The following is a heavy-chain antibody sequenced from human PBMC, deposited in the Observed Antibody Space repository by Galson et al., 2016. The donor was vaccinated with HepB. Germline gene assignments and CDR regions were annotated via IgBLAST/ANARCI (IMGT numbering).Heavy chain of an antibody. CDR1: GDSVSSNSAA. Sequence: CAISGDSVSSNSAAWTWIRQSPLRGLEWXXXTYXXXKXXNDYAXXVKSRIGIHPDTSKNQFSLQLNSVTPEDTAVYYCARVRCSTFRCQNWFDPWGQGTLVTVSS. D-gene: IGHD2/OR15-2a*01. V-gene: IGHV6-1*01. CDR3: ARVRCSTFRCQNWFDP. J-gene: IGHJ5*02. CDR2: TYXXXKXXN.